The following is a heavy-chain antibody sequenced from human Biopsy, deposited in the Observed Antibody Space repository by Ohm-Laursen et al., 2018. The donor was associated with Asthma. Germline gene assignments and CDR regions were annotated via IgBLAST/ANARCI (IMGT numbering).Heavy chain of an antibody. CDR2: IIPMYGVP. CDR1: GGTFRTYA. D-gene: IGHD3-16*01. J-gene: IGHJ6*02. Sequence: VKISCKASGGTFRTYAFNWVRQAPGQGLEWMGGIIPMYGVPKVAQKFQGRVTITADESTSTAYMEMSSLRSEDTPVYYCARVDAIMISGDFYFYSGFDLWGQGTAVRVSS. V-gene: IGHV1-69*13. CDR3: ARVDAIMISGDFYFYSGFDL.